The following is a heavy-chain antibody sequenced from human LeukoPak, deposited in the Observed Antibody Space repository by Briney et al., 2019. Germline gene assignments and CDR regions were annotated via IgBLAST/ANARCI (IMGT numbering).Heavy chain of an antibody. D-gene: IGHD3-16*02. CDR3: VRDEAKFVNRQCYSDL. V-gene: IGHV4-38-2*02. Sequence: SETLSLTCAVSGYSINDGYYWGWIRQPPGKGLEWIGSVYHSGTTYYNLSLQSRVGISADMSRNQSSLRLNSMTAADTAVYYCVRDEAKFVNRQCYSDLGGRAPLVIVPS. CDR2: VYHSGTT. CDR1: GYSINDGYY. J-gene: IGHJ2*01.